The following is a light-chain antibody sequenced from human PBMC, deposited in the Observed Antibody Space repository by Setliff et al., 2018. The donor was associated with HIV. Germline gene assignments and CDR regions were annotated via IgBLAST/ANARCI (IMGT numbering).Light chain of an antibody. CDR3: QSSDSSSPVV. CDR1: SGNIASNY. J-gene: IGLJ2*01. CDR2: DDY. Sequence: NFMLTQPHSVSESPGKTVTISCTRSSGNIASNYVQWYQLRPGSSPTAVISDDYERTSGVPDRFSASIDRSSNSASLISSGLRTEDEADYYCQSSDSSSPVVFGGGTKVTVL. V-gene: IGLV6-57*01.